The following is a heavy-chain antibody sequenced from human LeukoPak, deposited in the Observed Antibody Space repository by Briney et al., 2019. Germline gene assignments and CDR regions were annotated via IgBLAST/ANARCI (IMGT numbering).Heavy chain of an antibody. J-gene: IGHJ3*02. V-gene: IGHV3-30*02. CDR2: IRYDGSNK. Sequence: GGSLRLSCAASGFTFSSYGMHWVRQAPGKGLEWVAFIRYDGSNKFYADSVKGRFTISRDNPRNTLYLQMNSLRAEDTAMYHCARGGSYLSAFDIWGQGTMVTVSS. CDR3: ARGGSYLSAFDI. D-gene: IGHD1-26*01. CDR1: GFTFSSYG.